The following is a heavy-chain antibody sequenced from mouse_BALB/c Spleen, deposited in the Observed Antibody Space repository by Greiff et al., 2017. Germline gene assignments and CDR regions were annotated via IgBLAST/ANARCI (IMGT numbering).Heavy chain of an antibody. J-gene: IGHJ4*01. V-gene: IGHV1-55*01. CDR1: GYNFTSYW. CDR2: IYPGSGST. Sequence: QVQLQQPGAELVKPGTSVKLSCKASGYNFTSYWINWVKLRPGQGLEWIGDIYPGSGSTNYNEKFKSKATLTVDTSSSTAYMQLSSLASEDSALYYCARWRRDAMDYWGQGTSVTVSS. CDR3: ARWRRDAMDY.